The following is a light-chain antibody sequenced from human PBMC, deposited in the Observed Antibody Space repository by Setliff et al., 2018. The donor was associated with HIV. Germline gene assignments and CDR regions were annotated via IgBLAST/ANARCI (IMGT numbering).Light chain of an antibody. V-gene: IGLV4-60*03. CDR3: ETWDSNTRV. CDR1: SGHSSYI. Sequence: PVLAQSSSASASLGSSVKLTCTLSSGHSSYIIAWHQQQPGKAPRYLMKLEGSGSYNKGSGVPDRFSGSSSGADRYLTISNLHSEDEADYYCETWDSNTRVFGGGTKGTVL. J-gene: IGLJ2*01. CDR2: LEGSGSY.